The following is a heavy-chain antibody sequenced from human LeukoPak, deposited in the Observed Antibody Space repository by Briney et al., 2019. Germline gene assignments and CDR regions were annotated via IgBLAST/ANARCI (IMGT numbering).Heavy chain of an antibody. D-gene: IGHD3-22*01. CDR2: IYYSGST. Sequence: SETLSLTCTVSGGSISSYDWSWIRQPPGKGLEWIGYIYYSGSTNYNPSLKSRGTISVDTSKNQVSLKLSSVTAADTAVYYCARAGYYFDSSGYYAFDHWGQGTLVTVSS. CDR1: GGSISSYD. J-gene: IGHJ5*02. V-gene: IGHV4-59*08. CDR3: ARAGYYFDSSGYYAFDH.